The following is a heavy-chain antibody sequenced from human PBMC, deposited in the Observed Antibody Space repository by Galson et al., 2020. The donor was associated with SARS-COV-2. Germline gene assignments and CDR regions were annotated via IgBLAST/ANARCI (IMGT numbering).Heavy chain of an antibody. D-gene: IGHD2-15*01. Sequence: ASVKVSCKVSGYTLTELSMHWVRQAPGKGLEWMGGFDPEDGETIYAQKFQGRVTMTEDTSTDTAYMELSSLRSEDTAEYYCATVPAVVVAATPNLPPSYYYYYGMDVWGQGTTVTVSS. V-gene: IGHV1-24*01. CDR3: ATVPAVVVAATPNLPPSYYYYYGMDV. CDR1: GYTLTELS. J-gene: IGHJ6*02. CDR2: FDPEDGET.